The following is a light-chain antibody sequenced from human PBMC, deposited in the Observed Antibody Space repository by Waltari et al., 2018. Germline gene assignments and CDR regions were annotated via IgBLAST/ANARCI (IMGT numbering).Light chain of an antibody. CDR1: HSNIGNNY. CDR2: EDG. Sequence: QSVLTQPPSVSAAPGQRVTISCSGGHSNIGNNYVSWYRQFPGTAPELLIYEDGERPSGVPGRFSGSKSGTSATVDITGLQAGDEADYYCGTWDSSLSGAVFGGGTHLTVL. J-gene: IGLJ7*01. V-gene: IGLV1-51*02. CDR3: GTWDSSLSGAV.